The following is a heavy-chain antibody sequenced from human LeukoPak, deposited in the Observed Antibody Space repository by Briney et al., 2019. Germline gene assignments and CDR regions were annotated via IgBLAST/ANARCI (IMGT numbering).Heavy chain of an antibody. CDR3: ARQGYNSTWDRYLGY. CDR2: IYPGDSDV. V-gene: IGHV5-51*01. J-gene: IGHJ4*02. CDR1: GYSFSNYW. Sequence: GESLKISCKGSGYSFSNYWIGWVRPTPGKGLEWMGIIYPGDSDVRYSPSFQGQVTISADKSISTAYLQWSSLQASDTAMYYCARQGYNSTWDRYLGYWGQGTQVTVSS. D-gene: IGHD6-13*01.